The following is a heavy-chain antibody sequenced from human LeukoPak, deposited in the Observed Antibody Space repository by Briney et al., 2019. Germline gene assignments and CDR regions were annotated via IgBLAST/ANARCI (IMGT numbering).Heavy chain of an antibody. CDR3: AKDQEVLLNSRFVVVPAATTLFDY. V-gene: IGHV3-23*01. D-gene: IGHD2-2*01. Sequence: PGGSLRLSCAASGFTFSSYAMSWVRQAPGKGLEWVSAISGSGGSTYYADSVKGRFTISRDNSKNTLYLQMNSLRAEDTAVYYCAKDQEVLLNSRFVVVPAATTLFDYWGQGTLVTVSS. CDR2: ISGSGGST. CDR1: GFTFSSYA. J-gene: IGHJ4*02.